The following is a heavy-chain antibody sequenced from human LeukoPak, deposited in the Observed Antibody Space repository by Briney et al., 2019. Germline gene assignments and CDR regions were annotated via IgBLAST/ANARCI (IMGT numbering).Heavy chain of an antibody. CDR3: ARAHGITIFGVVIGIDY. D-gene: IGHD3-3*01. Sequence: ASVKVSCKASGYTFTGYYMHWVRQAPGQGLEWMGWINPNSGGTNYAQKFQGRVTMTRDTSISTAYMELSRLRPDDTAVYYCARAHGITIFGVVIGIDYWGQGTLVTVSS. J-gene: IGHJ4*02. V-gene: IGHV1-2*02. CDR1: GYTFTGYY. CDR2: INPNSGGT.